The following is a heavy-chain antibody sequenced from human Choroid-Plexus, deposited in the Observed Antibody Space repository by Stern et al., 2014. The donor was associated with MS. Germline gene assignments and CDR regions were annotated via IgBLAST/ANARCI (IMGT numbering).Heavy chain of an antibody. D-gene: IGHD3-16*01. V-gene: IGHV5-51*01. CDR3: ARLRLLTYGLDS. J-gene: IGHJ4*02. Sequence: VQLGQSGAEVKKPGESLKISCKGSGYSFTTYWVAWVRQMPGKGLEWMGIISPSDSDTRSSPSFQGQVSISVDKSIGTAYLQWSSLKASDTAMYYCARLRLLTYGLDSWGQGTLVTVSS. CDR2: ISPSDSDT. CDR1: GYSFTTYW.